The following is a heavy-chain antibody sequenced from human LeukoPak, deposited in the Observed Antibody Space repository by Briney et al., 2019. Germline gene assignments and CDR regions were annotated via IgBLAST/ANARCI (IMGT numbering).Heavy chain of an antibody. CDR3: ARGVGEYSSSWYVWFDP. D-gene: IGHD6-13*01. J-gene: IGHJ5*02. CDR1: GGTFSSYA. CDR2: IIPIFGTA. Sequence: ASVKVSCKASGGTFSSYAISWVRQAPGQGLEWMGGIIPIFGTANYAQKFQGRVTITADKSTSTAYMELSSLRSEDTAVYYCARGVGEYSSSWYVWFDPWGQGTLVTVSS. V-gene: IGHV1-69*06.